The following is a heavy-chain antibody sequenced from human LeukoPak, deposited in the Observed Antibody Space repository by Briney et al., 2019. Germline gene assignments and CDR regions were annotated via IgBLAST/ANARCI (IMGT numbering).Heavy chain of an antibody. Sequence: PGGSLRLSCAASGFTFSTYAMSWVRQAPGKGLEWVSAISGSGDRTYYADSVKGRFTISRDNSKNTLYLQMNSLRAEDTAVYYCAKPPPRYGITTVTTGDGSWGQGTLVTVSS. CDR3: AKPPPRYGITTVTTGDGS. CDR2: ISGSGDRT. V-gene: IGHV3-23*01. J-gene: IGHJ4*02. CDR1: GFTFSTYA. D-gene: IGHD4-17*01.